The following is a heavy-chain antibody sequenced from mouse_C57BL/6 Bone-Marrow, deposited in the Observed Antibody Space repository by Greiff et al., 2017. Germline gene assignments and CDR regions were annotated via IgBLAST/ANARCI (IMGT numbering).Heavy chain of an antibody. CDR2: ISNGGGST. CDR3: ARPRRLLHAMDY. D-gene: IGHD2-3*01. V-gene: IGHV5-12*01. Sequence: EVKLVESGGGLVQPGGSLKLSCAASGFTFSDYYMYWVRQTPEKRLEWVAYISNGGGSTYYPDTVKGRLTISRDNAKNTLYLQMSRLESEDTAMYYCARPRRLLHAMDYWGQGTSVTVSS. J-gene: IGHJ4*01. CDR1: GFTFSDYY.